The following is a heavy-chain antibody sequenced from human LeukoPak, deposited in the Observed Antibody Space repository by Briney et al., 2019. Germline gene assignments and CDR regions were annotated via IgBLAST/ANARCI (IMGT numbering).Heavy chain of an antibody. CDR1: GFTFSSYA. CDR2: ISGSGGST. V-gene: IGHV3-23*01. D-gene: IGHD4-17*01. J-gene: IGHJ4*02. Sequence: GGSLRLSCAASGFTFSSYAMSWVRQAPGKGLEWVSAISGSGGSTYYADSVKGRFTISRDNSKNTLYLQVNSLRAEDTAVYYCANQPLTTVTSHFDYWGQGTLVTVSS. CDR3: ANQPLTTVTSHFDY.